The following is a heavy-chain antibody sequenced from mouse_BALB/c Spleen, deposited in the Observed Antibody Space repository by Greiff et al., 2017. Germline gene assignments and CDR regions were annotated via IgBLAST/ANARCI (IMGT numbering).Heavy chain of an antibody. V-gene: IGHV2-6-4*01. Sequence: VQLQQSGPGLVAPSQSLSITCTVSGFSLSRYSVHWVRQPPGKGLEWLGMIWGGVSTDYNSALKSRLSISKDNSKSQVFLKMNSLQTDDTAMYYCARRGVGNYLYAMDYWGQGTSVTVSS. CDR3: ARRGVGNYLYAMDY. D-gene: IGHD2-1*01. J-gene: IGHJ4*01. CDR2: IWGGVST. CDR1: GFSLSRYS.